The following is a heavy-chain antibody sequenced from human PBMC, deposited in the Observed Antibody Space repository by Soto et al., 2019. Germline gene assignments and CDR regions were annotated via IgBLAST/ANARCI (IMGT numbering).Heavy chain of an antibody. CDR1: GFTFDDYA. Sequence: GGSLRLSCAASGFTFDDYAMHWVRQAPGKGLEWVSGISWNSGSIGYADSVKGRFTISRDNAKNSLYLQMNSLRAEDTALYYCAKDIREYSSSSDYWYFDLWGRGTLVTVSS. V-gene: IGHV3-9*01. D-gene: IGHD6-6*01. J-gene: IGHJ2*01. CDR2: ISWNSGSI. CDR3: AKDIREYSSSSDYWYFDL.